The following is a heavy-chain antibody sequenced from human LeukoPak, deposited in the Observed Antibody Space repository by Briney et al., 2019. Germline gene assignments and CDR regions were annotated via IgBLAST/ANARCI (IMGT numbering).Heavy chain of an antibody. D-gene: IGHD3-10*01. Sequence: ASVKVSCKASGYTFTGYHVHWVRQAPGQGLEWMGWINPNTGGTDYAQKFQGRVTMTSDTSISTAYMELSRLRSDDTAVYYCTRGPGFYYMDVWGKGTTVTVSS. CDR1: GYTFTGYH. CDR2: INPNTGGT. V-gene: IGHV1-2*02. CDR3: TRGPGFYYMDV. J-gene: IGHJ6*03.